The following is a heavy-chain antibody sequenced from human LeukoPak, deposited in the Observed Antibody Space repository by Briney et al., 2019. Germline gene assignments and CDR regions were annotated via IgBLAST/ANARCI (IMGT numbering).Heavy chain of an antibody. J-gene: IGHJ4*02. CDR1: GGSISSYY. D-gene: IGHD3-10*01. Sequence: SETLSLTCTVSGGSISSYYWSWLRQPPGKGLEWIGYIYYSGSTNYNPSLKSRVAISIDTSKNQFSLKLSSVTAADTAVYYCARAGYYYGSGTSPFDYWGQGTLVTVSS. V-gene: IGHV4-59*01. CDR3: ARAGYYYGSGTSPFDY. CDR2: IYYSGST.